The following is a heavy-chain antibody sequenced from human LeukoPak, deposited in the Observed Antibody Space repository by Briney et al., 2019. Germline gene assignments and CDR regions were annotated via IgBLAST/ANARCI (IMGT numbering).Heavy chain of an antibody. J-gene: IGHJ6*03. CDR3: ARAPYDYVWGSYRYSAYYYYMDV. D-gene: IGHD3-16*02. Sequence: PGGSLRLSCAASGFTFSSYAMHWVRQAPGKGLEWVAVISYDGSNKYYADSVKGRFTISRDNAKNSLYLQMNSLRAEDTAVYYCARAPYDYVWGSYRYSAYYYYMDVWGKGTTVTISS. CDR1: GFTFSSYA. CDR2: ISYDGSNK. V-gene: IGHV3-30*04.